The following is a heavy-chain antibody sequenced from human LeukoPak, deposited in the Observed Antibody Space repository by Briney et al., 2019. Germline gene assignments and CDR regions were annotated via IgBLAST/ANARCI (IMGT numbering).Heavy chain of an antibody. D-gene: IGHD2-15*01. V-gene: IGHV4-61*01. CDR1: GGSVSSGSYY. CDR3: GSLYCSGGSCYSDY. J-gene: IGHJ4*02. Sequence: SETLSLTCTVSGGSVSSGSYYWSWIRQPPGKGLEWIGYIFYTGSTNYNPSLKSRVTISVDTSKNQFSLKLTSVTAADTAVYYCGSLYCSGGSCYSDYWGQGTLVPVSS. CDR2: IFYTGST.